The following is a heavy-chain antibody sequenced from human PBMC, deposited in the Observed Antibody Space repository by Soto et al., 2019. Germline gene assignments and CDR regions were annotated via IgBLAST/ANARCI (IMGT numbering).Heavy chain of an antibody. Sequence: PSETLSLTCTVSGGSISSYYWSWIRQPPGKGLEWIGYIYYSGSTNYNPSLKSRVTISVDTSKNQFSLKLSSVTAADTAVYYCASLAISDYYGSGSYYNWFDPWGQGTLVTVSS. CDR2: IYYSGST. J-gene: IGHJ5*02. CDR3: ASLAISDYYGSGSYYNWFDP. V-gene: IGHV4-59*01. CDR1: GGSISSYY. D-gene: IGHD3-10*01.